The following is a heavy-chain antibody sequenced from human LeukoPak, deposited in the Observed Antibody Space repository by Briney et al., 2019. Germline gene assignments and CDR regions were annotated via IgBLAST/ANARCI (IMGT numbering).Heavy chain of an antibody. D-gene: IGHD2-2*01. J-gene: IGHJ4*02. Sequence: GGSLRLSCAASGFTFSGSAMSWVRQAPGKGLEWVSAISGSGDSTYYADSVKGRFTISRDNSKNTLYLQMNSLRAEDTAIYYCAKDRDIVVVPAATDYYFDYWGQGTLVTVSS. CDR1: GFTFSGSA. CDR3: AKDRDIVVVPAATDYYFDY. CDR2: ISGSGDST. V-gene: IGHV3-23*01.